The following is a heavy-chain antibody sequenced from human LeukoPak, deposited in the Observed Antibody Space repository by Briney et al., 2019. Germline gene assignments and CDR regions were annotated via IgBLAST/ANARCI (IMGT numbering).Heavy chain of an antibody. V-gene: IGHV3-74*01. J-gene: IGHJ4*02. CDR2: INSDGSST. CDR1: GFTCSRYW. CDR3: VREWAVAGTGFDY. D-gene: IGHD6-19*01. Sequence: GGSLRLSCAVSGFTCSRYWMHWLRQAPGKGLVWVSGINSDGSSTSYADSVKGRFTIARDNAKNTLYLQMNSLRAEDTAVYYCVREWAVAGTGFDYWGQGTLVTVSS.